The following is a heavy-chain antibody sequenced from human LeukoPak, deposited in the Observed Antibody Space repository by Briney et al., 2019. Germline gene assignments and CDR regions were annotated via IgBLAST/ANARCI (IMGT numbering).Heavy chain of an antibody. V-gene: IGHV3-23*01. CDR1: GFTFSSYA. D-gene: IGHD1-26*01. CDR3: AKDESGSYWVGAFDI. Sequence: GGSLRLSCAASGFTFSSYAMSWVRQAPGKGLELVSAISGSGGSTYYEDSVKGRFTISRDNSKNTLYLQMNSLRAEDTAVYYCAKDESGSYWVGAFDIWGQGTMVTVSS. CDR2: ISGSGGST. J-gene: IGHJ3*02.